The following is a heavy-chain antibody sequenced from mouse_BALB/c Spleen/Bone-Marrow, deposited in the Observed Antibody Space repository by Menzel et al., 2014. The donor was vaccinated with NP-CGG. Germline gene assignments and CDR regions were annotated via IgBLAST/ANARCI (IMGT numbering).Heavy chain of an antibody. Sequence: QVQLQQPGAELVKPGASVKLSCKTSGYTFTSYWIQWVKQRPGQGLGWIGEIFPGTVTPYYNEKFKGKATLTIDTSSSTASMQLSSLTSEDSAVYFCARRGYGYLDYWGQGTTLTVSS. CDR1: GYTFTSYW. CDR3: ARRGYGYLDY. V-gene: IGHV1S132*01. D-gene: IGHD2-10*02. CDR2: IFPGTVTP. J-gene: IGHJ2*01.